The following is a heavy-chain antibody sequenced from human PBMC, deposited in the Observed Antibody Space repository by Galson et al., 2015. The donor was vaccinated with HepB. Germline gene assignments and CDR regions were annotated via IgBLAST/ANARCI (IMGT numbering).Heavy chain of an antibody. CDR2: INHSGST. CDR3: ARGRITMLVAVITRDAFDI. D-gene: IGHD3-22*01. Sequence: SETLSLTCAVYGGSFSGYYWSWIRQPPGKGLGWIGEINHSGSTHYNPSLKRRVTISVDTSKNQFSLKLRSVTAADTAVYYCARGRITMLVAVITRDAFDIWGQGTMVTVSS. CDR1: GGSFSGYY. J-gene: IGHJ3*02. V-gene: IGHV4-34*01.